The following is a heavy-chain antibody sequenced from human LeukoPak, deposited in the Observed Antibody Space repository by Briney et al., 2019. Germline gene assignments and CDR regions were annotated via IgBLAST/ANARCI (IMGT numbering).Heavy chain of an antibody. V-gene: IGHV5-51*01. J-gene: IGHJ2*01. D-gene: IGHD3-10*01. CDR1: GYSFNNYW. CDR2: IYPGDSDT. Sequence: GESLQISSKASGYSFNNYWIGWVRPMPGKGLEWMGIIYPGDSDTRYSPSFQGQVTISADKSINTAHLHWSSLETSDTATYYCARRAGTFPYWYFDLWGRGTLVTVSA. CDR3: ARRAGTFPYWYFDL.